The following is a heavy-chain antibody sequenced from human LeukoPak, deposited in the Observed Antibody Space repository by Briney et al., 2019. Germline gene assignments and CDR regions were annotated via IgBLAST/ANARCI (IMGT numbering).Heavy chain of an antibody. D-gene: IGHD6-19*01. J-gene: IGHJ4*02. CDR3: ARVSSAGSGWTGLLGY. CDR1: GGTFSNYA. V-gene: IGHV1-69*13. CDR2: IIPMFGLA. Sequence: GASVKVSCKASGGTFSNYAISWVRQAPGQGLEWMGGIIPMFGLANYVQKFQARVTITADESTSTAYMELSSLRSEDTAVYYCARVSSAGSGWTGLLGYWGQGTLVTVSS.